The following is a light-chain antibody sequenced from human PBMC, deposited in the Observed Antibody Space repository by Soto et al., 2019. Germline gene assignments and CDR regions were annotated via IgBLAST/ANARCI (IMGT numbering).Light chain of an antibody. CDR1: SSDVGGYNY. CDR3: CSYAGTTYYV. J-gene: IGLJ1*01. Sequence: SVLTQPRSVSGSPGQSLTISCTGTSSDVGGYNYVSWYQQYPGKVPKLMIYDVTKRPSGVPNRFSGSKSGNTASLTISGLQAEDEAAYYCCSYAGTTYYVFGTGTKVTVL. CDR2: DVT. V-gene: IGLV2-11*01.